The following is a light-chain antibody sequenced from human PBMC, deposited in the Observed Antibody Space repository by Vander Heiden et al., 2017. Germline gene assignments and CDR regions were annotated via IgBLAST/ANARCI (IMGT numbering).Light chain of an antibody. CDR1: SSNIGAGYD. V-gene: IGLV1-40*01. Sequence: QSVLTPPPSVSGAPGPRVTISCTGSSSNIGAGYDVHWYQQLPGTAPKMVIFGNSNRPSGVPDRFTGSKFGTSASLAITGLQAEDEADYYCQSYDSSLSGSRVFGGGTKLTVL. CDR2: GNS. CDR3: QSYDSSLSGSRV. J-gene: IGLJ3*02.